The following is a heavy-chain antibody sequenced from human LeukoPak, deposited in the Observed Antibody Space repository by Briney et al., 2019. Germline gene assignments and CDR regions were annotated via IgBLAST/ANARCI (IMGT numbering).Heavy chain of an antibody. CDR1: GFTFSSYW. Sequence: GGSLRLSCVASGFTFSSYWMSWVRQAPGKGLEWVANIKQDGSENFYVDSVKGRFTISRDNAKNSLYLQMNSLRAEDTAFYYCARSMSTVTTRYFDLWGRGTLVTVSS. CDR2: IKQDGSEN. J-gene: IGHJ2*01. CDR3: ARSMSTVTTRYFDL. V-gene: IGHV3-7*03. D-gene: IGHD4-17*01.